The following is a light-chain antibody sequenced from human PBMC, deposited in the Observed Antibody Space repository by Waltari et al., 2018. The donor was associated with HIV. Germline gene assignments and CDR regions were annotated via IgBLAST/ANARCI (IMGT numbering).Light chain of an antibody. Sequence: DIVMTQSPDSLAVSLGERATINCKSSQSVLNTPNNKYYLAWYQQKPGQPPQLLIYWASTRESGVPDRFSGRGSETDFTLTISSLQAEDVPVYYCQQYYSTPRTFGQGTKVEIK. V-gene: IGKV4-1*01. CDR3: QQYYSTPRT. CDR2: WAS. CDR1: QSVLNTPNNKYY. J-gene: IGKJ1*01.